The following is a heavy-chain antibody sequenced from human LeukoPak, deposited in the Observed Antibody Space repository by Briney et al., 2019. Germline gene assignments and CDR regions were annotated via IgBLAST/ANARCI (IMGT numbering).Heavy chain of an antibody. CDR2: IRYDGSTT. D-gene: IGHD1-26*01. V-gene: IGHV3-30*02. J-gene: IGHJ4*02. Sequence: GGSLRLSCAASGFTFSSYGTHWVRQAPGKGLEWAAFIRYDGSTTSYADSVKGRFTISRDNSNNMVYLQMNSLRPEDTAVYYCVKDRSGTYYFDSWGQGILVTVSS. CDR1: GFTFSSYG. CDR3: VKDRSGTYYFDS.